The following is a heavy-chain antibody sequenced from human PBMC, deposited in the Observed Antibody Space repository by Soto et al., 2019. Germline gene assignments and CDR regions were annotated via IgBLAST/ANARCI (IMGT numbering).Heavy chain of an antibody. D-gene: IGHD2-15*01. CDR2: IYSGGST. Sequence: GGSLRLSCAASGFTVSSNYMSWVRQAPGKGLEWVSVIYSGGSTYYADSVKGRFTISRDNSKNTLYLQMNSLRAEDTAVYYCARGSGKGGLYYFDYWGQGTLVTVSS. CDR1: GFTVSSNY. J-gene: IGHJ4*02. V-gene: IGHV3-53*01. CDR3: ARGSGKGGLYYFDY.